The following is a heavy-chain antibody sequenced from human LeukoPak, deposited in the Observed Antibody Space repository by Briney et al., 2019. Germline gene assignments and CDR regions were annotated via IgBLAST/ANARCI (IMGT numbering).Heavy chain of an antibody. V-gene: IGHV3-23*01. CDR2: ISGSGGST. J-gene: IGHJ4*02. D-gene: IGHD3-10*01. Sequence: GGSLRLSCAASGFTFSSYAMSWVRQAPGKGLQWVSSISGSGGSTYYADSVKGRFTISRDNSKNTLFLHMNSLRVEDTAVYYCAKYILEGIYYGSGSPDYWGQGTLVTVSS. CDR1: GFTFSSYA. CDR3: AKYILEGIYYGSGSPDY.